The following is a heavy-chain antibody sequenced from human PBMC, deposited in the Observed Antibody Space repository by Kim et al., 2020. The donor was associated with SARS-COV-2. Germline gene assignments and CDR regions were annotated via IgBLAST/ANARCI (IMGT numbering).Heavy chain of an antibody. CDR2: IYSGGST. Sequence: GGSLRLSCAASGFTVSSNYMSWVRQAPGKGLEWVSVIYSGGSTYYADSVKGRFTISRDNSKNTLYLQMNSLRAEDTAVYYCARPGNDYGDLYFVYWGQGTLVTVSA. CDR3: ARPGNDYGDLYFVY. D-gene: IGHD4-17*01. J-gene: IGHJ4*02. V-gene: IGHV3-53*01. CDR1: GFTVSSNY.